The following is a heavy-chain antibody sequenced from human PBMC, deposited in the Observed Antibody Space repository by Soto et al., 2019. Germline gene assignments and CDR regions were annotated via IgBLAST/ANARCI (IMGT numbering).Heavy chain of an antibody. D-gene: IGHD3-22*01. CDR2: ISYDGSNK. CDR1: GFTFSSYA. CDR3: AKDVEGGYYQDYFDY. J-gene: IGHJ4*02. V-gene: IGHV3-30-3*01. Sequence: GGSLRLSCAASGFTFSSYAMHWVRQAPGKGLEWVAVISYDGSNKYYADSVKGRFTISRDNSKNTLYLQMNSMRAEDTAVYYCAKDVEGGYYQDYFDYGGQGTLVTVSS.